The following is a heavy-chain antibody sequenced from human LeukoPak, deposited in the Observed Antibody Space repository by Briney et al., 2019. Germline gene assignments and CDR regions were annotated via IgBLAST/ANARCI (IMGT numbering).Heavy chain of an antibody. CDR2: ISSSSSYT. D-gene: IGHD3-22*01. J-gene: IGHJ4*02. CDR1: GFTFSDYY. V-gene: IGHV3-11*06. Sequence: GGSLRLSCAAYGFTFSDYYMSWIRQAPGKGLEWVSYISSSSSYTNYADSVKGRFTISRDNAKNSLYLQMNSLRAEDTAVYYCARDTWYYYDSCGYYFDYWGQGTLVTVSS. CDR3: ARDTWYYYDSCGYYFDY.